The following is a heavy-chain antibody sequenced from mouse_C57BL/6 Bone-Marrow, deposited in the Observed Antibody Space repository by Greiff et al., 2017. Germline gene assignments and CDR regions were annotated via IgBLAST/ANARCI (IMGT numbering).Heavy chain of an antibody. Sequence: EVQLQQPGPELVKPGASVKIPCKASGYTFTDYNMDWVKQSHGKSLEWIGDINPNNGGTIYNQKFKGKATLTVDKSSSTAYMELRSLTSEDTEVYYGARQDYGSSPYFDYWGQGTTLTVSS. CDR3: ARQDYGSSPYFDY. CDR2: INPNNGGT. J-gene: IGHJ2*01. V-gene: IGHV1-18*01. D-gene: IGHD1-1*01. CDR1: GYTFTDYN.